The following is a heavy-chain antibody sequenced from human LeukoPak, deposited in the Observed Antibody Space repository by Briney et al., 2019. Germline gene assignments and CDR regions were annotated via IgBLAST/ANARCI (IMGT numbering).Heavy chain of an antibody. J-gene: IGHJ4*02. V-gene: IGHV4-39*01. CDR2: IYYSGST. CDR1: GGSISSSSYY. Sequence: SETLSLTCTVSGGSISSSSYYWGWIRQLPGKGLEWIGSIYYSGSTYYNPSLKSRVTISVDTSKNQFSLKLSSVTAADTAVYYCARHYSGYSYGYPFDYWGQGTLVTVSS. CDR3: ARHYSGYSYGYPFDY. D-gene: IGHD5-18*01.